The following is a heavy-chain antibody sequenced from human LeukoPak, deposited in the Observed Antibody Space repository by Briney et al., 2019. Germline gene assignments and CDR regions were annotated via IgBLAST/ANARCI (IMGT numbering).Heavy chain of an antibody. D-gene: IGHD6-13*01. CDR2: IIPIFGTA. V-gene: IGHV1-69*13. Sequence: SVTVSCTASGGTFSSYAISWVRQAPGQGLEWMGGIIPIFGTANYAQKFQGRVTITADESTSTAYMELSSLRSDDTAVYYCARGPIAAAGHYWGEGPLVTVSS. CDR1: GGTFSSYA. CDR3: ARGPIAAAGHY. J-gene: IGHJ4*02.